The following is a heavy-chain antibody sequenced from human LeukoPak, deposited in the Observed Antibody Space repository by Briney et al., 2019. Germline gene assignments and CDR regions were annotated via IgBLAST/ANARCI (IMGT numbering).Heavy chain of an antibody. CDR1: DDSITMYY. CDR2: VDHTGST. J-gene: IGHJ6*03. Sequence: SETLSLTCSVSDDSITMYYWTWIRQPPGKGLEWIGYVDHTGSTNFNPSLNGRVSISRDTTNNLFSLKLSSVTAADTAVYYCARLEYSSSLTYYYYMDVWGKGTTVTVSS. D-gene: IGHD6-6*01. V-gene: IGHV4-59*12. CDR3: ARLEYSSSLTYYYYMDV.